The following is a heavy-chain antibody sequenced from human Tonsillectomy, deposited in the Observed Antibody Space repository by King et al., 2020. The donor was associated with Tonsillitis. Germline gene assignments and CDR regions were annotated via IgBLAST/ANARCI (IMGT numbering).Heavy chain of an antibody. CDR2: ISYDANNK. J-gene: IGHJ5*02. V-gene: IGHV3-30*18. CDR1: GFTFTSYG. D-gene: IGHD5-24*01. CDR3: AKQVDGSNSA. Sequence: QPVQSGGGVVQPGRSLRLSCAASGFTFTSYGMHWVRQAPGKGLEWVAVISYDANNKYYGDSVKGRFTISRDNSNNTLYLQMNSLKAEDTAVYYCAKQVDGSNSAWGQGTLVTVSS.